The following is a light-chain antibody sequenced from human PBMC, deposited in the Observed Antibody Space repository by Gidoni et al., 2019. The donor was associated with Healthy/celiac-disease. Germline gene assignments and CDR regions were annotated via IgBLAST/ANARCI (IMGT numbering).Light chain of an antibody. CDR1: SLRSYY. CDR3: NSRDSSGNHLV. J-gene: IGLJ2*01. V-gene: IGLV3-19*01. Sequence: SSELTQDHAVSVALGQTVRITCQGDSLRSYYASWYQQKPGQAPVLVNRPSGIPDRFSGSSSGNTASLTITGAQSEDEADYYCNSRDSSGNHLVFGGGTKLTVL.